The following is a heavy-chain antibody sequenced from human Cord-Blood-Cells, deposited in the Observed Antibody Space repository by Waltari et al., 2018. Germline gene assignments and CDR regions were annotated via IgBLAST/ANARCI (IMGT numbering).Heavy chain of an antibody. J-gene: IGHJ4*02. CDR1: GFTFSSYG. D-gene: IGHD7-27*01. V-gene: IGHV3-33*01. CDR3: ATPLSGDGAYYFDY. CDR2: IWYDGSNK. Sequence: QVQLVESGGGVVQPGRSLRLSCAASGFTFSSYGLHCVRQAPGKGLEWVAVIWYDGSNKYYADSVKGRFTISRDNSKNTLYLQMNSLRAEDTAVYYCATPLSGDGAYYFDYWGQGTLVTVSS.